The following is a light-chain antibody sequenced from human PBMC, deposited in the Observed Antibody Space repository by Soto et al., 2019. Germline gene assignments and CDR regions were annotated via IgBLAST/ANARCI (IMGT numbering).Light chain of an antibody. J-gene: IGLJ2*01. CDR2: EVS. CDR3: SSYAGSNNYVV. V-gene: IGLV2-8*01. CDR1: SSDVGGYNY. Sequence: QSVLTQPPSASGSPGQSVTISFTGSSSDVGGYNYVSWYRQHPGKAPKLMIYEVSKRPSGVPDRFSGSKSGNTASLTVSGLQAEDEADYYCSSYAGSNNYVVFGGGTKLTVL.